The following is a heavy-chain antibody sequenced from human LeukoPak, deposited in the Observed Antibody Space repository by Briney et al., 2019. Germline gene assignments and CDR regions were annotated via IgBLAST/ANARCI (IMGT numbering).Heavy chain of an antibody. CDR1: GGSISSSSYY. Sequence: SETLSLTCTVSGGSISSSSYYWGWIRQPPGKGLEWIGSIFYSGSTYYNPSLKSRVTISVDTSKNQFSLKLSSVTAADTAVYYCARGRAGQQQLVFDYWGQGTLVTVSS. CDR2: IFYSGST. CDR3: ARGRAGQQQLVFDY. V-gene: IGHV4-39*07. J-gene: IGHJ4*02. D-gene: IGHD6-13*01.